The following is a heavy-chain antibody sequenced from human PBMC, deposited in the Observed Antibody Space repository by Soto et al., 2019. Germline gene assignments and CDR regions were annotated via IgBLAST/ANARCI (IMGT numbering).Heavy chain of an antibody. CDR1: GFTFSSYG. CDR2: ISYDGSNK. V-gene: IGHV3-30*18. Sequence: PGGSLRLSCAASGFTFSSYGMHWVRQAPCKGLEWVAVISYDGSNKYYADSVKGRFTISRDNSKNTLYLQMNSLRAEDTAVYYCAKDLYCSGGSCYWAPGYWGQGTLVTVSS. CDR3: AKDLYCSGGSCYWAPGY. D-gene: IGHD2-15*01. J-gene: IGHJ4*02.